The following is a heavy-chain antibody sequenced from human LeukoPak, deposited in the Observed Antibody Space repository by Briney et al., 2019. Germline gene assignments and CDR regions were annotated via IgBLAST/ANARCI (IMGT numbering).Heavy chain of an antibody. D-gene: IGHD3-22*01. V-gene: IGHV3-33*01. CDR3: ARYPLCYYDSSGLPPFDY. CDR2: IWDDGSNE. J-gene: IGHJ4*02. CDR1: GFTFSNYG. Sequence: GGSLRLSCVASGFTFSNYGMHWVRQAPGKGLEWVAVIWDDGSNEYYADSVKGRFTIFRDNRRNTLYLQMNSLRAEDTAVYSCARYPLCYYDSSGLPPFDYWGQGTLVTVSS.